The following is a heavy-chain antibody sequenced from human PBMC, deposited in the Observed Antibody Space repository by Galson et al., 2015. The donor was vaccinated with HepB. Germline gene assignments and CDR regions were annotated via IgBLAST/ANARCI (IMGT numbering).Heavy chain of an antibody. V-gene: IGHV1-18*01. J-gene: IGHJ4*02. Sequence: SVKVSCKASGYTFTSYGISWVRQAPGQGLEWMGWISAYNGNTNYAQKLQGRVTMTTDTSTSTAYMELRSLRSDDTAVYYCARALDYDFWSGYYSGSDFDYWGQGTLVTVSS. CDR2: ISAYNGNT. CDR1: GYTFTSYG. CDR3: ARALDYDFWSGYYSGSDFDY. D-gene: IGHD3-3*01.